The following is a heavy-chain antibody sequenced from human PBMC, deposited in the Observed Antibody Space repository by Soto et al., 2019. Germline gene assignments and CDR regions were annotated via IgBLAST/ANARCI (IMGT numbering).Heavy chain of an antibody. Sequence: ASVKVSCKASGFTFTSSAVQWVRQARGQRLEWIGWIVVGSGNTNYAQKFQERVTITRDMSTSTAYMELSSLRSEDTAVYYCAAGLSDETSYYYYGMDVWGQGTTVTVSS. D-gene: IGHD2-2*01. CDR2: IVVGSGNT. V-gene: IGHV1-58*01. J-gene: IGHJ6*02. CDR3: AAGLSDETSYYYYGMDV. CDR1: GFTFTSSA.